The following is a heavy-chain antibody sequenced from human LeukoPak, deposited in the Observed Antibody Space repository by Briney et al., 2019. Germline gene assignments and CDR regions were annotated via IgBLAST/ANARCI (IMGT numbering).Heavy chain of an antibody. CDR1: GFTFTNYW. CDR2: IYPGDSDT. Sequence: GESLKIPCKGSGFTFTNYWIGWVRQMPGKGLEWMGIIYPGDSDTKYSPSFQGHVTISADKSTTTAYLEWSSLKASDTAMYYCAKTAEYFGEFPFDYWGQGTLVTVSS. J-gene: IGHJ4*02. CDR3: AKTAEYFGEFPFDY. V-gene: IGHV5-51*01. D-gene: IGHD3-10*01.